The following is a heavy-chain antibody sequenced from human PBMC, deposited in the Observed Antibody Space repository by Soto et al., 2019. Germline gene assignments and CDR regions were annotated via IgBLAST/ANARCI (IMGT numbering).Heavy chain of an antibody. V-gene: IGHV4-59*05. CDR3: ARQYFDWSPGWFDP. CDR2: IYYSGIT. D-gene: IGHD3-9*01. CDR1: GYAFSTYY. Sequence: XETLAPTFSIPGYAFSTYYRAWIRQPAGKVLEGIGRIYYSGITYYNPSLKGRVTISVDTSKNPFSLKLSSVTAADTAVYYCARQYFDWSPGWFDPWGQGTLVTVSS. J-gene: IGHJ5*02.